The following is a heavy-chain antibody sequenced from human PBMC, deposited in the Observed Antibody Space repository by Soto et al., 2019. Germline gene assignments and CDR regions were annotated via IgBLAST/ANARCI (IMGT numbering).Heavy chain of an antibody. CDR1: GFSFGSFA. V-gene: IGHV3-23*01. J-gene: IGHJ4*02. CDR3: AKDPNGDYVGAFDS. D-gene: IGHD4-17*01. CDR2: IGGSGIIT. Sequence: PGGSLRLSCRASGFSFGSFAMTWVRQAPGKGLEWVSSIGGSGIITYYTDSVKGRFTISRDNSGNTLFLHMNSLRADDTAVYYCAKDPNGDYVGAFDSWGQGTLVTVSS.